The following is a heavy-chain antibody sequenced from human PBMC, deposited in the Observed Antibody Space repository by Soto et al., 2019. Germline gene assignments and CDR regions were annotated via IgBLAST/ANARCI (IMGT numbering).Heavy chain of an antibody. D-gene: IGHD6-19*01. CDR2: IKKKTDGGTT. J-gene: IGHJ4*02. CDR1: GFTFSDAW. V-gene: IGHV3-15*01. Sequence: EVQLVESGGGLVKPGGSLRLSCAASGFTFSDAWMSWVRQAPGKGLEWVGLIKKKTDGGTTDYAAPVKGRFTISRDDSKNTLHLQMSSLKTDDTAVYYCRTQWLDWGQGTLVTVSS. CDR3: RTQWLD.